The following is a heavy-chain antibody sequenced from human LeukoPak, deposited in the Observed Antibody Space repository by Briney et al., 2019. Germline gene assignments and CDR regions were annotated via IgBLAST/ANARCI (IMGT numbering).Heavy chain of an antibody. CDR2: MNPNSGNT. Sequence: ASVKVSCKASGYTFTSYDINWVRQATGQGLEWMGWMNPNSGNTGYAQKFQGRVTMTRNTSISTAYMELSSLRSEDTAVYYCARGCFSGSWSPSGRRRYYGMDVWGQGTTVTVSS. CDR3: ARGCFSGSWSPSGRRRYYGMDV. J-gene: IGHJ6*02. CDR1: GYTFTSYD. V-gene: IGHV1-8*01. D-gene: IGHD6-13*01.